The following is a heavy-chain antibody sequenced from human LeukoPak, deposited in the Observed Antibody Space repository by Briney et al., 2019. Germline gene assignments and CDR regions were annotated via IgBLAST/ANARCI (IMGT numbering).Heavy chain of an antibody. CDR1: GFTFSSFA. D-gene: IGHD1-1*01. CDR3: ARGQELDDGVFDS. Sequence: GGSLRLSCAASGFTFSSFAMTWVRQAPGAGLEWVSTLRSNGDTAYNADSVKGRFTISRDNSKKTVYLQMNILRVEDTAIYYCARGQELDDGVFDSWGQGTLVTVSA. J-gene: IGHJ4*02. V-gene: IGHV3-23*01. CDR2: LRSNGDTA.